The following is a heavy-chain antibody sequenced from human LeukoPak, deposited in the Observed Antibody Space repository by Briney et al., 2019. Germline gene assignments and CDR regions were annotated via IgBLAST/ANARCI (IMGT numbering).Heavy chain of an antibody. V-gene: IGHV1-18*01. CDR1: GYTFTSYG. CDR3: ARDRDFWSGYYGGGDFDY. D-gene: IGHD3-3*01. CDR2: ISAYNGNT. Sequence: ASVKVSCKASGYTFTSYGISWVRQAPGQGLEWMGWISAYNGNTNYAQKLQGRVTMTTDTSTSTAYMELRSLRSDDTAVYYCARDRDFWSGYYGGGDFDYWGQGTLVTVSS. J-gene: IGHJ4*02.